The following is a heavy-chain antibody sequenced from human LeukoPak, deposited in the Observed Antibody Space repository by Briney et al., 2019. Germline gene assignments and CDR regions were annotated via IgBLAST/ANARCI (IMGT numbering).Heavy chain of an antibody. Sequence: GGSLSLSYAGSAFTFSSYWMSWVRQAPGKGPEWVANIKDDGSEKYYLDSVKGRFTISRDNAKNSLYLQMNSLRAEDTAVYSCARIKEYGFDIWGQGTMVTVSS. CDR1: AFTFSSYW. CDR2: IKDDGSEK. CDR3: ARIKEYGFDI. V-gene: IGHV3-7*01. D-gene: IGHD3-10*01. J-gene: IGHJ3*02.